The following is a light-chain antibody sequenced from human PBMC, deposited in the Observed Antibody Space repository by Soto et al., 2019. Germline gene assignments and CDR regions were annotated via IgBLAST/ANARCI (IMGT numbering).Light chain of an antibody. J-gene: IGKJ1*01. CDR1: QSISSW. Sequence: DIQMTQSPSTLTASVGDRVHITCRASQSISSWLAWYQQKPGKAPKVLIYDASSLESGVPSRFSGSGSGTEFTLTISSLQPDDFATYYCQKYYSYPWTFGQGTKVEIK. V-gene: IGKV1-5*01. CDR2: DAS. CDR3: QKYYSYPWT.